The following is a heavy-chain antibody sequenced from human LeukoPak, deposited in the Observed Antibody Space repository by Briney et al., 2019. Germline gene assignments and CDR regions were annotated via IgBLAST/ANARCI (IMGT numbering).Heavy chain of an antibody. CDR1: GGSFSGYY. D-gene: IGHD3-22*01. CDR3: ARGHLHSCGYPKHFDY. CDR2: INHSGST. J-gene: IGHJ4*02. V-gene: IGHV4-34*01. Sequence: TSETLSLTCAVYGGSFSGYYWSWIRQPPGKGLEWIGKINHSGSTNYNPSLKSRVTISVDTSKNQFSLKLSSVTAADTAVYYCARGHLHSCGYPKHFDYGGQGPLVPASS.